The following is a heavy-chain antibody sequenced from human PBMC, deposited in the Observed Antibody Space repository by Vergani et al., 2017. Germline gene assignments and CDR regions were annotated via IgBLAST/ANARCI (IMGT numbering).Heavy chain of an antibody. D-gene: IGHD3-10*01. Sequence: ELQLVESGGGLVQPGGSLRLSCVASGSTVSGNYMTWVRQAPGKGLEWVSHIYSGDETYYADSVKGRVTISRETSKNTLHLQINNLSVEETAVYYCARGNYYGSGTYVDPWGQGTLVTVSS. CDR1: GSTVSGNY. CDR3: ARGNYYGSGTYVDP. CDR2: IYSGDET. V-gene: IGHV3-66*02. J-gene: IGHJ5*01.